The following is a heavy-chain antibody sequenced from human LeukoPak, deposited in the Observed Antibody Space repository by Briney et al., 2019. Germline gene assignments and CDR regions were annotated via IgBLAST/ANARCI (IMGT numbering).Heavy chain of an antibody. V-gene: IGHV4-38-2*02. CDR3: ARDYSQGMDSAFDI. Sequence: SETLSLTCSVSGYSISGGYYWGWIRQAPGKGLEWIGSIYRSGSTFYNPSLKSRVTISVDTSKNQFSLKLSSVTAADTAVYYCARDYSQGMDSAFDIWGQGTMVTVSS. D-gene: IGHD2-2*03. CDR1: GYSISGGYY. J-gene: IGHJ3*02. CDR2: IYRSGST.